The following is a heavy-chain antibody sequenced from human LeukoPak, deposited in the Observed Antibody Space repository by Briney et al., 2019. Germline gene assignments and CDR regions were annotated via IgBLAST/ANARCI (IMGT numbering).Heavy chain of an antibody. CDR3: ASRMAGYSYGSGAFDI. CDR2: IYHSGST. CDR1: GYSISRSYY. Sequence: SETLSLTCTVSGYSISRSYYWGWIRQPPGKGLEWIGSIYHSGSTYYKPSLKSRVTISVDTSKNQFSLKLSSVTAADTAVYYCASRMAGYSYGSGAFDIWGQGTMVTVSS. D-gene: IGHD5-18*01. V-gene: IGHV4-38-2*02. J-gene: IGHJ3*02.